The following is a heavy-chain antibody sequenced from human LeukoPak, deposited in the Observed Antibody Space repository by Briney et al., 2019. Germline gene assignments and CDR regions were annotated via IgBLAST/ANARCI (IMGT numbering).Heavy chain of an antibody. CDR3: ATVRWGSGYYRNYDAFDI. CDR2: FDPEDGET. V-gene: IGHV1-24*01. D-gene: IGHD3-22*01. CDR1: GYTLTELS. J-gene: IGHJ3*02. Sequence: ASVKVSCKVSGYTLTELSMHWVRQAPGKGLEWMGGFDPEDGETIYAQKFQGRVTMTEDTSTDTAYMKLSSLRSEDTAVYYCATVRWGSGYYRNYDAFDIWGQGTMVTVSS.